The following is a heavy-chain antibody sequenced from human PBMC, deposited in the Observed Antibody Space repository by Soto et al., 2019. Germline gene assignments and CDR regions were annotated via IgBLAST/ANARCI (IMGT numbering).Heavy chain of an antibody. V-gene: IGHV4-30-4*01. CDR3: ARESNYEHSRVIEY. Sequence: PSETLSLTCTVSGGSISSGDYYWSWIRQPPGKGLEWIGYIYHSGSTYYNPSLKSRVTMSVDTSKNQFSLKMSSVTAADTAVYYCARESNYEHSRVIEYWGPGHLVT. J-gene: IGHJ4*02. CDR2: IYHSGST. D-gene: IGHD3-22*01. CDR1: GGSISSGDYY.